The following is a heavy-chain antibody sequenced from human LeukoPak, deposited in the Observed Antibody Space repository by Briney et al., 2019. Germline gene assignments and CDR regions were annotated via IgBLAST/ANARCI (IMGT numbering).Heavy chain of an antibody. CDR2: IYYSGST. V-gene: IGHV4-59*08. CDR1: GGSISSYY. J-gene: IGHJ4*02. CDR3: ARSTDSFVGYFDY. D-gene: IGHD2-15*01. Sequence: PSETLSLTCTVSGGSISSYYWSWIRQPPGKGLEWIGYIYYSGSTNYNPSLKSRVTISVDTSKNQFSLKLSSVTAADTAVYYCARSTDSFVGYFDYWGQGTLVTVSS.